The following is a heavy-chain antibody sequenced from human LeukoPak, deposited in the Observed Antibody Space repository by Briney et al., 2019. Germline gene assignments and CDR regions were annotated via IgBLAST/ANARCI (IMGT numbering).Heavy chain of an antibody. CDR1: GFIFCKYW. CDR2: IKRDGSDK. CDR3: ARDGGDCDSTTCCDRLDY. J-gene: IGHJ4*02. Sequence: GGSLRLSCAASGFIFCKYWMTWVRQAPGKGLEGVANIKRDGSDKYFVDSVRGRFTISRDNAKNTLYLQMNSLRAEDTAVYYCARDGGDCDSTTCCDRLDYWGQGTLVTVSS. V-gene: IGHV3-7*04. D-gene: IGHD2/OR15-2a*01.